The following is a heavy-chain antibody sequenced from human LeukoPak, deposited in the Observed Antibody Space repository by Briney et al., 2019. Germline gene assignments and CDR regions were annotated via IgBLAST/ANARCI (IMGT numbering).Heavy chain of an antibody. CDR3: ARLPGEYYYYYGMDV. V-gene: IGHV1-69*13. CDR1: GGTFSNYA. D-gene: IGHD3-10*01. CDR2: IIPIFGTP. J-gene: IGHJ6*02. Sequence: SVKVSCKASGGTFSNYAISWVRQAPGQGLEWMGGIIPIFGTPNYAQKFQGRVTITADESTSTAYMELSSLKSEDTAVYYCARLPGEYYYYYGMDVRGQGTTVTVSS.